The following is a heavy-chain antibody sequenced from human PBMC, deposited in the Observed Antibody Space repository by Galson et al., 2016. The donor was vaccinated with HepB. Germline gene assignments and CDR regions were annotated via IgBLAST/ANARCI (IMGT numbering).Heavy chain of an antibody. Sequence: SLRLSCAASGFTFSGYWMTWVRQAPGKGLEWVANIKEDGSETDYVDSVKGRFTVSRDNAKKSLYLVMNSLRAEDTAGYYCARLRGGYDFDYWGQGTLVTVSS. J-gene: IGHJ4*02. D-gene: IGHD5-12*01. CDR1: GFTFSGYW. V-gene: IGHV3-7*03. CDR3: ARLRGGYDFDY. CDR2: IKEDGSET.